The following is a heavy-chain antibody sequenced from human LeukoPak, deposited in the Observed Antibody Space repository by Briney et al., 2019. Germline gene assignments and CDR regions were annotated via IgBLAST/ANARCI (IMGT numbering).Heavy chain of an antibody. CDR3: ARDLHDFWSGYYKN. J-gene: IGHJ4*02. Sequence: ASVKVSCKVSGYTLTELSMHWVRQAPGKGLEWMGGFDPEDGETIYAQKFQGRVTMTRDTSISTAYMELSRLRSDDTAVYYCARDLHDFWSGYYKNWGQGTLVTVSS. V-gene: IGHV1-24*01. CDR2: FDPEDGET. CDR1: GYTLTELS. D-gene: IGHD3-3*01.